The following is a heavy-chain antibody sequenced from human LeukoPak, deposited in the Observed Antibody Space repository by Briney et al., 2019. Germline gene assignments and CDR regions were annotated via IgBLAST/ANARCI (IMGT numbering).Heavy chain of an antibody. CDR3: ARSSSSMLRGMDV. CDR1: GFTFSSYA. V-gene: IGHV3-30-3*01. CDR2: ISYDGSNK. D-gene: IGHD6-13*01. J-gene: IGHJ6*02. Sequence: GGSLRLSYAASGFTFSSYAMHWVRQAPGKGLEWVAVISYDGSNKYYADSVKGRFTISRDNSKNTLYLQMNSLRAEDTAVYYCARSSSSMLRGMDVWAKGPRSPSP.